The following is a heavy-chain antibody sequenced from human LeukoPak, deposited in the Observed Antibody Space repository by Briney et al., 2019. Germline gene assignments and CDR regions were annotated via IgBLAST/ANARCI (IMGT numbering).Heavy chain of an antibody. CDR2: IYYSGST. J-gene: IGHJ4*02. D-gene: IGHD2-21*02. V-gene: IGHV4-39*07. Sequence: PSETLSLTCTVSGGSISSSSYYWGWIRQPPGKGLEWIGSIYYSGSTYYNPSLKSRVTTSVDTSKNQFSLKLSSVTAADTAVYYCARDLVVVTATTEQWGQGTLVTVSS. CDR3: ARDLVVVTATTEQ. CDR1: GGSISSSSYY.